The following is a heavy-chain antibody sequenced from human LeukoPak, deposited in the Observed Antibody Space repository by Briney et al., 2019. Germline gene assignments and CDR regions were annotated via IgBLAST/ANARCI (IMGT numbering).Heavy chain of an antibody. Sequence: GGSLRLSCTASELTFSTSGFNWVRQAPGKGLEWVASIGPTGSDRYHADSIEGRFTISRDNANNFLYLQMNSLRAEDTAVYYCATETNGRHYDYWGQGTLLTVSS. D-gene: IGHD1-14*01. V-gene: IGHV3-21*06. CDR2: IGPTGSDR. CDR1: ELTFSTSG. CDR3: ATETNGRHYDY. J-gene: IGHJ4*02.